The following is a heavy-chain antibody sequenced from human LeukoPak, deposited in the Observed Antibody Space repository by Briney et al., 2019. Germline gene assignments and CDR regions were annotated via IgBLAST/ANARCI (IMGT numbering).Heavy chain of an antibody. CDR3: ARDRLAEYSSSFDY. CDR2: IYYSGST. D-gene: IGHD6-6*01. V-gene: IGHV4-59*01. Sequence: SETLSLTCSVSGGSISSYYWSWIRQPPGKGLEWIGYIYYSGSTNYNPSLKSRVTISVDTSKNQFSLKLSSVTAADTAVYYCARDRLAEYSSSFDYWGQGTLVTVSS. J-gene: IGHJ4*02. CDR1: GGSISSYY.